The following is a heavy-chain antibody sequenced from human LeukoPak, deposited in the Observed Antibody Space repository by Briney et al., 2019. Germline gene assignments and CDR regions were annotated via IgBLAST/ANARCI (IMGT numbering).Heavy chain of an antibody. CDR3: AKSRLIYCTGGGCYGMDV. D-gene: IGHD2-8*02. Sequence: TGGSLRLSCAASGFTFSSYWMSWVRQAPGTGLEWVAGISGSGGNTYYADSVKGRFTISGDNSKNTLYLQMNNLRAADTAIYYCAKSRLIYCTGGGCYGMDVWGQGTTVSVSS. V-gene: IGHV3-23*01. CDR1: GFTFSSYW. CDR2: ISGSGGNT. J-gene: IGHJ6*02.